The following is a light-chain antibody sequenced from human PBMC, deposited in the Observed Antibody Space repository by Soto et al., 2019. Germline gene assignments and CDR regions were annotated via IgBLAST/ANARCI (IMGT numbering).Light chain of an antibody. Sequence: HSVLTQPPSASGSPGQSVASSCTGTSSDVGGYNYVSWYQQHPGKAPKLMIYEVNKRPSGVPDRFSGSKSGNTASLTVSGLQAEDEADYYCSSYAGSSNVFGTGTKVTVL. J-gene: IGLJ1*01. CDR3: SSYAGSSNV. CDR2: EVN. CDR1: SSDVGGYNY. V-gene: IGLV2-8*01.